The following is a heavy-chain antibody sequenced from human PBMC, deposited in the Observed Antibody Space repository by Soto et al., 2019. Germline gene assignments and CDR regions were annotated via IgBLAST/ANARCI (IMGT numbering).Heavy chain of an antibody. CDR1: GFTFSNYG. Sequence: QVQLVESGGGLVQPGRSLRLSCVVSGFTFSNYGMHWVRQAPGKGLEWVADIWYDGCGQRYAGSVQGRFTISRDNSKNTLYLQINSLRVEDTAVYYGAKDAVSRKYYGHSLDVWGQGTTVTVSS. D-gene: IGHD4-17*01. V-gene: IGHV3-33*03. J-gene: IGHJ6*02. CDR2: IWYDGCGQ. CDR3: AKDAVSRKYYGHSLDV.